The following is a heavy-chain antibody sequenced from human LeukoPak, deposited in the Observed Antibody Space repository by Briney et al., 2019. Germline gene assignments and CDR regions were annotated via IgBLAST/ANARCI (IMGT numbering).Heavy chain of an antibody. CDR1: GGSISSYF. J-gene: IGHJ3*01. CDR2: THYSGST. V-gene: IGHV4-59*08. CDR3: ATSVGYHGSKNAFDV. Sequence: SETLSLTCSVSGGSISSYFWTWIRQPPGKRLEWIGNTHYSGSTNYNPSLKGRVSISLGTSKNGFSLELTSVTAADTAVYYCATSVGYHGSKNAFDVWGLGTMVTVSS. D-gene: IGHD2-15*01.